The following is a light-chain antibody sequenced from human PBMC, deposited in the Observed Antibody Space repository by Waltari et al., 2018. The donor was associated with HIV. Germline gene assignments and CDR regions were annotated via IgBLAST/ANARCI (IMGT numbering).Light chain of an antibody. V-gene: IGLV2-14*01. CDR3: SSYRDSSTLVV. CDR1: SSDVGGYKY. J-gene: IGLJ1*01. Sequence: QSALTQPASVSGSPGQSITISCTGSSSDVGGYKYVSWYQQPPAKAPKPMIYEVSNRPSGVSNRFSGSKSGNTASLTISGLQAEDEADYYCSSYRDSSTLVVFGTGTKVTVL. CDR2: EVS.